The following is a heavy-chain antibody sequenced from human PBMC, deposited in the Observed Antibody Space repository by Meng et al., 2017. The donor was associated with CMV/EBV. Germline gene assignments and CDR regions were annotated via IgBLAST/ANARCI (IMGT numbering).Heavy chain of an antibody. CDR1: YTFTSSD. CDR2: MNPNSGNT. CDR3: ARGSTVFLEWHREFDY. Sequence: YTFTSSDINWVRQATGQGLEWMGWMNPNSGNTGYAQKFQGRVTMTRNTSISTAYMELSSLRSEDTAVYYCARGSTVFLEWHREFDYWGQGTLVTVSS. D-gene: IGHD3-3*01. J-gene: IGHJ4*02. V-gene: IGHV1-8*01.